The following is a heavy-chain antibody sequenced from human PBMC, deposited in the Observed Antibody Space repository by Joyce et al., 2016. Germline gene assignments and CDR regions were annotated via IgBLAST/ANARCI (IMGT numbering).Heavy chain of an antibody. D-gene: IGHD6-19*01. Sequence: QVQLQRWGAGLLKTSETLSLTCAVYSGPFSGFFWSWVRQPPGKGLEWIGDITTSGATHYNPSLKSRRTMSVDTSRKEFSLKLSSVTVAYTDIYYCGRSQWLAPLMYWGQGTPVTVSS. CDR2: ITTSGAT. V-gene: IGHV4-34*02. J-gene: IGHJ4*02. CDR1: SGPFSGFF. CDR3: GRSQWLAPLMY.